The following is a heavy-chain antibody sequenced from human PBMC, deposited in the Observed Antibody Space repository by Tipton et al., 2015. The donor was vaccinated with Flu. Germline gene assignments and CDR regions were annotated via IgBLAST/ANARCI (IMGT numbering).Heavy chain of an antibody. CDR2: ISYDGSNK. CDR1: GFTFSSYG. CDR3: ANPIQRAEDAFGI. V-gene: IGHV3-30*18. Sequence: SLRLSCAASGFTFSSYGMHWVRQAPGKGLEWVAVISYDGSNKYYADSVKGRFTISRDNSKNTLYLQMNSLRAEDTAVYYCANPIQRAEDAFGIWGQGTMVTVSS. D-gene: IGHD1-14*01. J-gene: IGHJ3*02.